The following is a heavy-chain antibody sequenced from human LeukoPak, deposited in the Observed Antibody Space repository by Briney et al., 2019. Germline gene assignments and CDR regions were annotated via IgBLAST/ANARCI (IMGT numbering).Heavy chain of an antibody. CDR3: ARIGAGSSRDY. D-gene: IGHD6-13*01. V-gene: IGHV3-21*01. CDR2: IVGSSSST. CDR1: GFTFSNFA. Sequence: GSLRLSCAASGFTFSNFAMTWVRQAPRKGLEWVSSIVGSSSSTYYADSLKGRFTISRDNAKNSLYLQMNSLRAEDTAVYYCARIGAGSSRDYWGQGTLVTVSS. J-gene: IGHJ4*02.